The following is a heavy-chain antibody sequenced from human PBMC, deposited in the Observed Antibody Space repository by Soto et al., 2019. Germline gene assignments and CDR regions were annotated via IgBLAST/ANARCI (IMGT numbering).Heavy chain of an antibody. Sequence: QVQLVQSGAEVRQPASSVKVSCKTSGGTFSSYAISWVRQAPGQGLEWMGGIVPIVDTSTYAQKFQGRVTITADESTSTCDMELSSLRADDTAVYYCVRVVAIPGYPDNWGQGTLVTVSS. J-gene: IGHJ4*02. CDR3: VRVVAIPGYPDN. D-gene: IGHD5-12*01. V-gene: IGHV1-69*12. CDR1: GGTFSSYA. CDR2: IVPIVDTS.